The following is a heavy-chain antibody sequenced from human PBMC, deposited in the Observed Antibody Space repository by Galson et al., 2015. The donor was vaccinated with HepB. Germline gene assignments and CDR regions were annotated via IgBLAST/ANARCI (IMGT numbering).Heavy chain of an antibody. CDR3: ARPPPVAYCGGDCRWFYGLDV. D-gene: IGHD2-21*02. CDR2: ISSSSSTI. Sequence: SLRLSCAASGFTFSDYSMNWVRQAPGKGLEWLSYISSSSSTIYYVGSVKGRFTISRDNAKNSLYLQMNSLRAEDTAVYYCARPPPVAYCGGDCRWFYGLDVWGQGTTVTVSS. CDR1: GFTFSDYS. V-gene: IGHV3-48*01. J-gene: IGHJ6*02.